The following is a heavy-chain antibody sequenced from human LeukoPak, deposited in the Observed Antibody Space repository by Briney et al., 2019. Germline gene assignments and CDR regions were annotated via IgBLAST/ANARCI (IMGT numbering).Heavy chain of an antibody. CDR1: GESFSGYY. D-gene: IGHD6-6*01. CDR3: ARDPYSSSSGSDY. V-gene: IGHV4-34*01. CDR2: INHSGST. Sequence: PSGTLSLTCAVYGESFSGYYWSWIRQPPGEGLEWIGEINHSGSTNYNPSLKSRVTISVDTSKNQFSLKLSSVTAADTAVYYCARDPYSSSSGSDYWGQGTLVTVSS. J-gene: IGHJ4*02.